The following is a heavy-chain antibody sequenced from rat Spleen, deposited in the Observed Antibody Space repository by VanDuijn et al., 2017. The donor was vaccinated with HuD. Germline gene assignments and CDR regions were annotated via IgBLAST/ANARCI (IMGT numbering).Heavy chain of an antibody. CDR1: GFTFSNYG. CDR2: ISYDGGST. CDR3: TTEWINYGGYGYYFDY. Sequence: EVQLVESGGGLVQPGRSMKLSCAASGFTFSNYGMAWVRQAPKKGLEWVAYISYDGGSTYYRDSVKGRFTISRDNAKSTLYLQMDSLRSEDTATYYCTTEWINYGGYGYYFDYWGQGVMVTVSS. V-gene: IGHV5-20*01. J-gene: IGHJ2*01. D-gene: IGHD1-11*01.